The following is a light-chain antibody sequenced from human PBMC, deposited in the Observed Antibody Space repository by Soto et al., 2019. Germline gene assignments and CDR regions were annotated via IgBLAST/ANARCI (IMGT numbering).Light chain of an antibody. CDR1: SSDVGGYNY. J-gene: IGLJ3*02. CDR2: DVS. CDR3: CSYAGSSTWV. Sequence: QSVLTQPRSVSGSPGQSVTISCTGTSSDVGGYNYVSWYQEHPGKAPKLMIYDVSKRPSGVPDRFSGSKSGNTASLTISGLQAGDGADYYGCSYAGSSTWVFGGGPRSPS. V-gene: IGLV2-11*01.